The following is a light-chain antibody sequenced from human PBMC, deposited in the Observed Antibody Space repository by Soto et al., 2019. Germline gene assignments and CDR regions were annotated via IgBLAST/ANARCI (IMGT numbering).Light chain of an antibody. CDR3: QQRSNWPSVT. J-gene: IGKJ4*01. CDR2: GAS. Sequence: QSAGFVSLSTGVKAILSCRASQNITSNNLAWYQQKPGQAPRLLISGASTRATGIPARFSGSGSETEFTLAISSLEPEDFGVYYCQQRSNWPSVTFGGRTKV. CDR1: QNITSNN. V-gene: IGKV3D-20*02.